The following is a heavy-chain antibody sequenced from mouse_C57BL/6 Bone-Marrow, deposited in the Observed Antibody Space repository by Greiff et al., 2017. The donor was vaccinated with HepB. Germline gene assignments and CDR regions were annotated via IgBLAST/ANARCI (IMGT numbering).Heavy chain of an antibody. D-gene: IGHD4-1*01. Sequence: VQLQQSGAELVRPGTSVKMSCKASGYTFTNYWIGWAKQRPGHGLEWIGDIYPGGGYTNYNEKIKGKATLTADKSSSTAYMQFSSLTSEDSAIYYCARYWDVWYFDVWGTGTTVTVSS. CDR2: IYPGGGYT. CDR1: GYTFTNYW. CDR3: ARYWDVWYFDV. J-gene: IGHJ1*03. V-gene: IGHV1-63*01.